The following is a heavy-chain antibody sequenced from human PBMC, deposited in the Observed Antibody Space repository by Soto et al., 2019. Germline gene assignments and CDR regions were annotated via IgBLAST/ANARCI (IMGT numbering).Heavy chain of an antibody. CDR3: ARVHYHYDILTGYSNNWFDP. V-gene: IGHV1-18*01. CDR1: GYTFTSYG. J-gene: IGHJ5*02. D-gene: IGHD3-9*01. Sequence: GASVKVSCKASGYTFTSYGISWVRQAPGQGLEWMGWISAYNGNTNYAQKLQGRVTMTTDTSTSTAYMELRSLRSDDTDVYYCARVHYHYDILTGYSNNWFDPWGQGTLVTVSS. CDR2: ISAYNGNT.